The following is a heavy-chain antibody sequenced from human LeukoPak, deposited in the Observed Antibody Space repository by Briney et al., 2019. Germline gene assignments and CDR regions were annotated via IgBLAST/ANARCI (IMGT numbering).Heavy chain of an antibody. J-gene: IGHJ4*02. CDR1: GFTFSTYA. CDR3: AKISSSAESNFDY. V-gene: IGHV3-30*02. Sequence: GGSLRLSCAASGFTFSTYAMHWVRQAPGKGLEWVAFIWPDGSKKYYADSVKGRFAISRENSKNTVYLQMNDLRPEDTALYFCAKISSSAESNFDYWGQGTLVTVSS. D-gene: IGHD6-25*01. CDR2: IWPDGSKK.